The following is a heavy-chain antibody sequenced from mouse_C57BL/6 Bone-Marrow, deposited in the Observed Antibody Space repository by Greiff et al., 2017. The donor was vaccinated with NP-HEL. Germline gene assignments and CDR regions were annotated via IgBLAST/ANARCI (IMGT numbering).Heavy chain of an antibody. CDR1: GFNIKDDY. J-gene: IGHJ2*01. V-gene: IGHV14-4*01. CDR3: AASCIYG. D-gene: IGHD1-1*02. Sequence: EVQLQQSGAELVRPGASVKLSCTASGFNIKDDYMHWVKQRPEQGLEWIGWIDPENGDTEYASKFQGKATITADTSSNTAYLQLSSLTSEDTADYYCAASCIYGWGQGTTITVSS. CDR2: IDPENGDT.